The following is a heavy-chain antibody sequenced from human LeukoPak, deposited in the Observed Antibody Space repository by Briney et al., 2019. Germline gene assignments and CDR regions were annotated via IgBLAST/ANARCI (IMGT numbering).Heavy chain of an antibody. CDR3: ARARVPIAVAGLYYFDY. CDR2: IKPDSGSS. J-gene: IGHJ4*02. CDR1: GYTFTEYY. Sequence: ASVKVSCKASGYTFTEYYIHWLRQAPGQGPEWMGWIKPDSGSSHYAQKFQGRVTMTRDTSSNSAYMDLTRLKSDDTAVYYCARARVPIAVAGLYYFDYWGQGALVTVSS. V-gene: IGHV1-2*02. D-gene: IGHD6-19*01.